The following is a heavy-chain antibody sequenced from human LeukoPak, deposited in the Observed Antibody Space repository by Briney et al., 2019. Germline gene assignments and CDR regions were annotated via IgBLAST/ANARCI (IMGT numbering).Heavy chain of an antibody. D-gene: IGHD2-15*01. CDR3: ARANCSGGSCYPRGAFDI. Sequence: KPSETLSFTCTVSGGSISSYYWSWIRQPPGKGLEWIGYIYYSGSTNYNPSLKSRVTISVDTSKNQFSLKLSSVTAADTAVYYCARANCSGGSCYPRGAFDIWGQGTMVTVSS. J-gene: IGHJ3*02. CDR1: GGSISSYY. CDR2: IYYSGST. V-gene: IGHV4-59*01.